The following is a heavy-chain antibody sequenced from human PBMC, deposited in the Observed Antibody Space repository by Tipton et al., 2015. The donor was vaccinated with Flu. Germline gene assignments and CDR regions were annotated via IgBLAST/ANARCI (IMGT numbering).Heavy chain of an antibody. Sequence: VQLVQSGAEVKKPGESLKISCQSSGYTFENYWIGWVRQMPEKGLEWMGVIYPGDSDTRYSPALQGQVTISADKSINTAYLQWSRLQASDTGMYYCARRGKDGYLLGGLDVWGHGTPVIVSS. CDR3: ARRGKDGYLLGGLDV. CDR1: GYTFENYW. D-gene: IGHD5-24*01. J-gene: IGHJ6*02. V-gene: IGHV5-51*03. CDR2: IYPGDSDT.